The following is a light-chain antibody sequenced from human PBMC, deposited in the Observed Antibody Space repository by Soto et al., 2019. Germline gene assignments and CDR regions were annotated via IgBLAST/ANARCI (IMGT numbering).Light chain of an antibody. CDR2: GAS. J-gene: IGKJ1*01. Sequence: DIVMTQSPATLSVSPGERATLSCRASQSVSSKLAWYQQKPGQAHRLLIYGASTRATGIPARFSGSGSGTEFTLTISSLQSEDFAVYYCQQYNNWPQTFGQGTKVEI. V-gene: IGKV3-15*01. CDR3: QQYNNWPQT. CDR1: QSVSSK.